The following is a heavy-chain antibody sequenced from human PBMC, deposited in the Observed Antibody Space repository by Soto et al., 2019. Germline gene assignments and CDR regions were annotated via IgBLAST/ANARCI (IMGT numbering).Heavy chain of an antibody. D-gene: IGHD2-8*01. CDR1: GYSFTDYH. Sequence: DSVKVSCKASGYSFTDYHIHWVRQAPGQGLEWLGRINPKSGGTSTAQKFQGWVTMTTATSISTAYMELNRLTSDDTAIYYCARGDSTDCSNGVCSFFYNRDMDVWGQGTTVTVSS. J-gene: IGHJ6*02. V-gene: IGHV1-2*04. CDR2: INPKSGGT. CDR3: ARGDSTDCSNGVCSFFYNRDMDV.